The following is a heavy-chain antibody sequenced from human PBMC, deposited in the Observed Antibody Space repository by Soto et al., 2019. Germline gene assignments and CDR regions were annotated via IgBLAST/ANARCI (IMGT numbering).Heavy chain of an antibody. CDR1: GYTFTNYY. CDR2: INPSGGST. J-gene: IGHJ6*03. CDR3: ARDQEPSTLYYDYYYMDV. Sequence: GASVKVSCKASGYTFTNYYIHWVRQAPGQGLEWMGIINPSGGSTSYAQKFQGRVTTTRDTSTSTVYMEVSGLRSEDTAVYYCARDQEPSTLYYDYYYMDVWGKGTTVTVSS. V-gene: IGHV1-46*03.